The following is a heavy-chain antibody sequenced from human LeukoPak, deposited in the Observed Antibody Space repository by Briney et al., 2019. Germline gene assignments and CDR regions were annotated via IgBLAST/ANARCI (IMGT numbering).Heavy chain of an antibody. V-gene: IGHV3-9*01. Sequence: PGGSLRLSCAASGFIFDDHAMHWVRQAPGKGLEWVSGISGNSGSIGYADSVEGRFTISRDNAKNSLYLQMNSLRAEDTALYYCTKGSGSWVDYWGQGTLVTVSS. J-gene: IGHJ4*02. CDR3: TKGSGSWVDY. CDR2: ISGNSGSI. D-gene: IGHD2-15*01. CDR1: GFIFDDHA.